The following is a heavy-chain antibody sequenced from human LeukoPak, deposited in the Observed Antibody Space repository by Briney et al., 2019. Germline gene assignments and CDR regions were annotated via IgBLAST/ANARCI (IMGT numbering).Heavy chain of an antibody. Sequence: GGSLRLSCAASGFTFDDYAMHWVRQAPGKGLEWVSGISWNSGSIGYADSVKGRFTISRDNAKNSLYLQMNSLRAEDTALYYCAKSIYGSGKVGFDYWGQGTLVTVSS. J-gene: IGHJ4*02. CDR2: ISWNSGSI. D-gene: IGHD3-10*01. V-gene: IGHV3-9*01. CDR3: AKSIYGSGKVGFDY. CDR1: GFTFDDYA.